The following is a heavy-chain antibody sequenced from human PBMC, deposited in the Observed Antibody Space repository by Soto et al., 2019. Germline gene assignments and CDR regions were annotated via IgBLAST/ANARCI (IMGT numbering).Heavy chain of an antibody. J-gene: IGHJ6*02. CDR3: ARGGYQLLRYYYYGMDV. CDR2: ISSSSSYI. V-gene: IGHV3-21*01. CDR1: GFTFSSYS. D-gene: IGHD2-2*01. Sequence: PGGSLRLSCAASGFTFSSYSMNWVRQAPGKGLEWVSSISSSSSYIYYADSVKGRFTTSRDNAKNSLYLQMNSLRAEDTAVYYCARGGYQLLRYYYYGMDVWGQGTTVTVSS.